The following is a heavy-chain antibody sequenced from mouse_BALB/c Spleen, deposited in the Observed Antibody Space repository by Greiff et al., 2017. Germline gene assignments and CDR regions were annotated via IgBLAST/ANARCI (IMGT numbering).Heavy chain of an antibody. V-gene: IGHV1-9*01. J-gene: IGHJ3*01. CDR3: ARGGYGFAY. CDR2: ILPGSGST. D-gene: IGHD2-2*01. Sequence: VQLQQSGAELVRPGVSVKISCKGSGYTFTDYAMHWVKQSHAKSLEWIGEILPGSGSTNYNEKFKGKTTFTADTSSNTAYMQLSSLTSEDSAVYYCARGGYGFAYWGQGTLVTVSA. CDR1: GYTFTDYA.